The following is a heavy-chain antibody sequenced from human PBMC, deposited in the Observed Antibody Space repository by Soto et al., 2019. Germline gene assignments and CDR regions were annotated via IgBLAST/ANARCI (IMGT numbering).Heavy chain of an antibody. CDR2: ISGSGGST. V-gene: IGHV3-23*01. J-gene: IGHJ3*02. Sequence: PGGSLGLSCTASGFALSRYWMYWVRQAPGKGLEWVSAISGSGGSTYYADSVKGRFTISRDNSKNTLYLQMNSLRAEDTAVYYCAKAIAAAGTVYDAFDIWGQGTMVTVSS. CDR3: AKAIAAAGTVYDAFDI. D-gene: IGHD6-13*01. CDR1: GFALSRYW.